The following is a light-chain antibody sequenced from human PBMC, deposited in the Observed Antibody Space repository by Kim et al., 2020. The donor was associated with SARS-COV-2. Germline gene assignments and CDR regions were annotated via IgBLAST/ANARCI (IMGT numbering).Light chain of an antibody. Sequence: VTLSCTGSSSKIGAGYVVHWYQQLAGTAPRLLIYDNNNRPSGVPDRFSGSESGTSASLAITGLQGDDEGDYYCQSYDTSLRPSRVFGGGTQLTVL. J-gene: IGLJ3*02. CDR2: DNN. CDR1: SSKIGAGYV. V-gene: IGLV1-40*01. CDR3: QSYDTSLRPSRV.